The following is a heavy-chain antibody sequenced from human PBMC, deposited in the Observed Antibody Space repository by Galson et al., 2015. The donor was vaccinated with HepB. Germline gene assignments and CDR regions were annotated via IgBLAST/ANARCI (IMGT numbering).Heavy chain of an antibody. CDR2: TYYRSKWNN. J-gene: IGHJ2*01. CDR1: GDSVSSNSAA. CDR3: ARAPTGGWYFDL. D-gene: IGHD7-27*01. V-gene: IGHV6-1*01. Sequence: ISGDSVSSNSAAWNWIRQSPSRGLEWLGRTYYRSKWNNDYAVSVKSRITITPDTSKNHFSLQLNSVTPEDTAVYFCARAPTGGWYFDLWGRGTLVTVSS.